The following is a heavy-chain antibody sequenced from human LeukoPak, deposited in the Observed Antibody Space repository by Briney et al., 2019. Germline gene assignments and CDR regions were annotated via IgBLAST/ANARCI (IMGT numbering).Heavy chain of an antibody. J-gene: IGHJ3*02. CDR1: GYTFTSYG. Sequence: GASVKVSCKASGYTFTSYGIRWVRQAPGQGLEWMGWISAYNGNTNYAQKLQGRVTMTADTSTSTAYMELRSLRSDDTAVYYCARDTMIVDAFDIWGQGTMVTVSS. CDR3: ARDTMIVDAFDI. D-gene: IGHD3-22*01. V-gene: IGHV1-18*01. CDR2: ISAYNGNT.